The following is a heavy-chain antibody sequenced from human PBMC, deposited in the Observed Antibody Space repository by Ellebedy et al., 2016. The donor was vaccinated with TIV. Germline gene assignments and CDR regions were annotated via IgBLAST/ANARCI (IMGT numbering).Heavy chain of an antibody. CDR1: GGSISSGGYS. CDR2: IHHSVNT. V-gene: IGHV4-30-2*01. J-gene: IGHJ3*02. CDR3: AREKAGDAAFDI. D-gene: IGHD3-16*01. Sequence: MPPETLSLTCVVSGGSISSGGYSWSWIRQPPGKGPEWYGYIHHSVNTYYNPSLKSRVTISADRSKNQFSLKLSSVTAADTAVYYCAREKAGDAAFDIWGQGTMVTVSS.